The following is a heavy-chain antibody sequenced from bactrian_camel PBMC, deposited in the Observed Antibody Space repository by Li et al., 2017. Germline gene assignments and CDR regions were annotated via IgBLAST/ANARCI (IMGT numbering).Heavy chain of an antibody. V-gene: IGHV3S55*01. J-gene: IGHJ6*01. CDR1: GYTVSRYC. CDR3: AAHGTSYSSSSCGGGEADFAY. CDR2: IASDGTT. D-gene: IGHD7*01. Sequence: HVQLVESGGGSVQAGGSLRLSCAVSGYTVSRYCMAWFRQAPGKEREGVATIASDGTTAYAESVKGRFTVSVDNAKLYLQMNSLEPEDTAMYYCAAHGTSYSSSSCGGGEADFAYWGQGTQVTVS.